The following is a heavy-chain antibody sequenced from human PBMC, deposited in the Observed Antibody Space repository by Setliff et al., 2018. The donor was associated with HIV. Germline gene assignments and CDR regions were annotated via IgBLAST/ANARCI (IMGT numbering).Heavy chain of an antibody. Sequence: ESLKISCKASGYPFTNYWIGWVRQLPGKGLEWMGIFYPGDSDARYSPSFQGQITFSADKSVTTAYLQWSSLKAPETAMYYCARRLSANSFDYWGQGTLVTVSS. J-gene: IGHJ4*02. CDR1: GYPFTNYW. D-gene: IGHD1-7*01. V-gene: IGHV5-51*01. CDR3: ARRLSANSFDY. CDR2: FYPGDSDA.